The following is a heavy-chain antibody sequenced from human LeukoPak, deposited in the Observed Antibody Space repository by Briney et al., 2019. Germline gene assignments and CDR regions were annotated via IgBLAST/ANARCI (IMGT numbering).Heavy chain of an antibody. D-gene: IGHD4-23*01. CDR2: IKSKTDGGTT. V-gene: IGHV3-15*01. J-gene: IGHJ6*03. CDR1: GFTFSNAW. CDR3: TTDSFNGGNSDIYYYYMDV. Sequence: GGSLRLSCAASGFTFSNAWMSWVRQAPGKGLEWVGRIKSKTDGGTTDYAAPVKGRFTISRDDSKNTLYLQMNSLKTEDTAVYYCTTDSFNGGNSDIYYYYMDVWGKGTTVTVSS.